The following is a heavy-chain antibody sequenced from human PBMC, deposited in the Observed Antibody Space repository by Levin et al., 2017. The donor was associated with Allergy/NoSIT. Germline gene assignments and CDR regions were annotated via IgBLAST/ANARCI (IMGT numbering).Heavy chain of an antibody. D-gene: IGHD6-19*01. CDR3: ARGGRLAVAGCNKS. Sequence: PGGSLRLSCAASGFTFSSYWMSWVRQAPGKGLEWVANIKQDGSEKYYVDSVKGRFTISRDNAKNSLYLQMNSLRAEDTAVYYCARGGRLAVAGCNKSWGQGTLVTVSS. CDR2: IKQDGSEK. J-gene: IGHJ4*02. CDR1: GFTFSSYW. V-gene: IGHV3-7*01.